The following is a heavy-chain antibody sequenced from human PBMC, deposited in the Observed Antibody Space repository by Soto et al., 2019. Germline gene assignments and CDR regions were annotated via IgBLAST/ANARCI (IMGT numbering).Heavy chain of an antibody. V-gene: IGHV3-23*01. J-gene: IGHJ5*02. Sequence: EVQLLESGGGLVQPGGSLRLSRAASGFTFSRYAMNWVRQAPGKGLEWVSGISGSGDNTYYADSVKGRFTISRDNSKNTLYLQLNSLRAEDTAVYYCAKDPLSTFKVVVATKVPSWGQGTLVTVSS. CDR1: GFTFSRYA. CDR2: ISGSGDNT. CDR3: AKDPLSTFKVVVATKVPS. D-gene: IGHD2-15*01.